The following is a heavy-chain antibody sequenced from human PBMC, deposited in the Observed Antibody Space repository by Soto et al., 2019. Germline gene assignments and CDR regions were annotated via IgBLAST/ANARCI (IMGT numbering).Heavy chain of an antibody. CDR3: ARDGYSSSWYAFDI. CDR1: GFTFSSYS. V-gene: IGHV3-21*01. Sequence: GESLKISCAASGFTFSSYSMNWVRQAPGKGLEWVSSISSSSSYIYYADSVKGRFTISRDKAKNSLYLQMNSLRAEDTAVYDCARDGYSSSWYAFDIWGQGTMVTVSS. J-gene: IGHJ3*02. CDR2: ISSSSSYI. D-gene: IGHD6-13*01.